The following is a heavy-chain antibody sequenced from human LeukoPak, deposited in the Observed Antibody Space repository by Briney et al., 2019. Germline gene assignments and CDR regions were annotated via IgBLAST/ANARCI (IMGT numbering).Heavy chain of an antibody. CDR2: IYYSGST. Sequence: SDTLSLTCTVPGGSISSSSYYWGWIRQPPGKGLEWIGSIYYSGSTYYNPSLKSQVTISVDTSKNQFSLKLSSVTAADTAVYYCARALGYSYGTNNSAYCGMDGWGQGTTVTDSS. CDR1: GGSISSSSYY. D-gene: IGHD5-18*01. CDR3: ARALGYSYGTNNSAYCGMDG. V-gene: IGHV4-39*07. J-gene: IGHJ6*02.